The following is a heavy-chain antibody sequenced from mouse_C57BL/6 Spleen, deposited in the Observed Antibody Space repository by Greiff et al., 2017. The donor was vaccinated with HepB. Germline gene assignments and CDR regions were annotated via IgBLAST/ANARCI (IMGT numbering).Heavy chain of an antibody. V-gene: IGHV1-80*01. CDR1: GYAFSSYW. CDR3: ARSGIYYGLMDY. J-gene: IGHJ4*01. CDR2: IYPGDGDT. D-gene: IGHD2-1*01. Sequence: VQLVESGAELVKPGASVKISCKASGYAFSSYWMNWVKQRPGKGLEWIGQIYPGDGDTNYNGKFKGKATLTADKSSSTAYMQLSSLTSEDSAVYFCARSGIYYGLMDYWGQGTSVTVSS.